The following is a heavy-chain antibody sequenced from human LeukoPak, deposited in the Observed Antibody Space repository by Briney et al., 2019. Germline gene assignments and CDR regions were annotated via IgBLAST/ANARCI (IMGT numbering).Heavy chain of an antibody. CDR2: IYSGDSDT. V-gene: IGHV5-51*01. D-gene: IGHD3-22*01. J-gene: IGHJ4*02. Sequence: GESLKISCKGSGYSFTSYWIGWVRQMPGKGLEWMRIIYSGDSDTRYSPSFQGQVTISADKSISTAYLQWSSLKASDTAMYYCARTTYYYDSSGYRFDYWGQGTLVTVSS. CDR3: ARTTYYYDSSGYRFDY. CDR1: GYSFTSYW.